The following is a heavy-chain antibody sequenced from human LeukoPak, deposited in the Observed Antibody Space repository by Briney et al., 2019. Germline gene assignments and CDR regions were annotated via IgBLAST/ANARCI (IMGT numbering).Heavy chain of an antibody. J-gene: IGHJ4*02. V-gene: IGHV4-59*01. CDR2: IYYSGST. CDR1: GVSISSYY. D-gene: IGHD3-16*01. CDR3: ARDGGETPYPEL. Sequence: SETLSLTCTVSGVSISSYYWSWIRQPPGKGLEWIGYIYYSGSTNYNPSLKSRVTISVDTSKNQFSLKLSSVTAADTAVYYCARDGGETPYPELWGQGTLVTVSS.